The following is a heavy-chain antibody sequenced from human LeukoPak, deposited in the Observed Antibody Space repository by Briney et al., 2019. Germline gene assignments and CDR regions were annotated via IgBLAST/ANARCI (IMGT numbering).Heavy chain of an antibody. V-gene: IGHV3-23*01. Sequence: GGSLRLSCAASGFTFSSYAMSWVRQAPGKGLEWVSAISGSGGSTYYADSVKGRFTISRDNSENTLYLQMNSLRAEDTAVYYCAKVWMVRGVITPDRRYYFDYWGQGTLVTVSS. J-gene: IGHJ4*02. CDR3: AKVWMVRGVITPDRRYYFDY. D-gene: IGHD3-10*01. CDR1: GFTFSSYA. CDR2: ISGSGGST.